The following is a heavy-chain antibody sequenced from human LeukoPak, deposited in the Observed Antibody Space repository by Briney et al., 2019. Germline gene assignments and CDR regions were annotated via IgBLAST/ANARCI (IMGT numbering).Heavy chain of an antibody. V-gene: IGHV3-66*01. Sequence: GGSLRLSCVVSGFTVSTNYMTWVRQAPGKGLERVSVIHSGGTTYYADSVKGRFTISRDNSKNSLYLEMNSLRAEDTAVYFCARNGYNSGWYRHWGQGTLVTVSS. CDR1: GFTVSTNY. CDR3: ARNGYNSGWYRH. J-gene: IGHJ4*02. D-gene: IGHD6-19*01. CDR2: IHSGGTT.